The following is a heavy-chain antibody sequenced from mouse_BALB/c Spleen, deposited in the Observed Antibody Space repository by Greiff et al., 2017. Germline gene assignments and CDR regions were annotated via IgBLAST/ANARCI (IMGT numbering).Heavy chain of an antibody. CDR3: ARQGGYYYGSLAY. D-gene: IGHD1-1*01. V-gene: IGHV4-1*02. Sequence: EVQRVESGGGLVQPGGSLKLSCAASGFDFSRYWMSWARQAPGKGLEWIGEINPDSSTINYTPSLKDKFIISRDNAKNTLYLQMSKVRSEDTALYYCARQGGYYYGSLAYWGQGTLVTVSA. CDR1: GFDFSRYW. J-gene: IGHJ3*01. CDR2: INPDSSTI.